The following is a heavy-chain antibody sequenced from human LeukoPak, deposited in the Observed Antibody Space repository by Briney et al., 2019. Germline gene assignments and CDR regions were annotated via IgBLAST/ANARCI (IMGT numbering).Heavy chain of an antibody. CDR1: GGSISSGAYS. J-gene: IGHJ4*02. D-gene: IGHD3-10*01. Sequence: PSETLSLTCTVSGGSISSGAYSWNWVRQPPGKGLEWIGYTFHSGSPEYNPSLKSRITISADRSKNQFSLRLNSVTVADTAVYYCARGYGSGSYYNYWGQGTLVTVSS. V-gene: IGHV4-30-2*01. CDR2: TFHSGSP. CDR3: ARGYGSGSYYNY.